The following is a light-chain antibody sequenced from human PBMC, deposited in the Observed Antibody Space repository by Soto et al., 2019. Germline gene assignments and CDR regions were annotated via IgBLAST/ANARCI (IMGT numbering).Light chain of an antibody. CDR2: GAS. CDR3: QQYGSSPFT. J-gene: IGKJ4*01. V-gene: IGKV3-20*01. CDR1: QSVFNNH. Sequence: EIFFPQSPATLSLSPGERATLSCRASQSVFNNHIGWYQQQTGQAHRRLIYGASSRATGIPDRFSGSGSGTDFTLTISRLEPEEFAGYYCQQYGSSPFTFGGGTKVDI.